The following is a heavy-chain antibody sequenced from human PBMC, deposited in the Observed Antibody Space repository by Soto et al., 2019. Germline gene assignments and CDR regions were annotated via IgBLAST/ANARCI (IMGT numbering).Heavy chain of an antibody. CDR3: ARGGQWDFLSDY. CDR1: GYTFTSYG. CDR2: INASNGNT. J-gene: IGHJ4*02. D-gene: IGHD1-26*01. Sequence: ASVKVSCKASGYTFTSYGISWVRQAPGQGLEWMGWINASNGNTHYEEKLQGRVTMTTDTSTSTAYMELRSLRSDDTAVYFCARGGQWDFLSDYWGQGTLVTVSS. V-gene: IGHV1-18*01.